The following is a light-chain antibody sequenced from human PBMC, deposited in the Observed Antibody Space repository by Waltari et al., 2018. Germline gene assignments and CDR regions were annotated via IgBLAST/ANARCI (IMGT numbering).Light chain of an antibody. V-gene: IGLV2-8*01. CDR3: SSYAGSNNLV. CDR2: EVS. Sequence: QSALTQPPSASGSPGQSVTISCTGTSSDVGGYNYVSWYQQHPGKAPKLMIYEVSKRPSGVPERFSGSKSGNTASRTVSGLQAEDEADYCGSSYAGSNNLVFGGGTKLTVL. J-gene: IGLJ2*01. CDR1: SSDVGGYNY.